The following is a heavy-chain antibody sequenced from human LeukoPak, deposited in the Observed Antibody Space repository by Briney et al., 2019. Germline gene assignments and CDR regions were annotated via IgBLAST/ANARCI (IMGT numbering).Heavy chain of an antibody. V-gene: IGHV4-38-2*01. D-gene: IGHD3-3*01. Sequence: SETLSLTCAVSGYSISSGYYWGWIRQPPGKGLVWIGSMYHSGNTYYNPSLKSRVTISVDTSKNQFPLKLSSMTAADTAVYYCARLTIFGGTRDYWGQGTLVTVSS. CDR1: GYSISSGYY. CDR2: MYHSGNT. CDR3: ARLTIFGGTRDY. J-gene: IGHJ4*02.